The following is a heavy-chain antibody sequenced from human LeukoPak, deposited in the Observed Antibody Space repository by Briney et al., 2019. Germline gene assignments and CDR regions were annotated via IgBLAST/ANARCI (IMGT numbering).Heavy chain of an antibody. D-gene: IGHD4-11*01. CDR1: GFTFTSSA. CDR2: IVVGRGNT. CDR3: AAFPGHSGKTTFDY. Sequence: SVKVSCKASGFTFTSSAMQWVRQARGQRLEWIGWIVVGRGNTNYAQKFQERVTITRDMSTSTAYMELSSLRSEDTAVYYCAAFPGHSGKTTFDYWGQGTLVTVSS. V-gene: IGHV1-58*02. J-gene: IGHJ4*02.